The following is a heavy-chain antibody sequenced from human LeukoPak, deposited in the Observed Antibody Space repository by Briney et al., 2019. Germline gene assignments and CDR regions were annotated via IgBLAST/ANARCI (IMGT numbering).Heavy chain of an antibody. D-gene: IGHD2-15*01. V-gene: IGHV4-38-2*01. Sequence: SETLSLTCAVSGYSISSGYYWGWIRQPPGKGLEWIGNIYHSGSTYYNPSLKSRVTISIDKSKNQFSLKLRSVTAADTAVYYCARRWGGYCSIGSCSGAFDIWGQGTTITVSS. J-gene: IGHJ3*02. CDR2: IYHSGST. CDR1: GYSISSGYY. CDR3: ARRWGGYCSIGSCSGAFDI.